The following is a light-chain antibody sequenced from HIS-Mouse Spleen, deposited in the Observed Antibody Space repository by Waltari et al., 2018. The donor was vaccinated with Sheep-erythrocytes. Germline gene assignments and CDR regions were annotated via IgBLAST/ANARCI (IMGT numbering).Light chain of an antibody. CDR2: EDN. CDR3: QSYDSSNHVV. Sequence: NFMLTQPHSVSESPGKTVTISCTGSSGSIASNYVQWYQQRPGSAPTTVIYEDNQRPPGVPDRFSGSIDSSSNSASLTISGLKTEDEADYYCQSYDSSNHVVFGVGTKLTVL. CDR1: SGSIASNY. V-gene: IGLV6-57*02. J-gene: IGLJ2*01.